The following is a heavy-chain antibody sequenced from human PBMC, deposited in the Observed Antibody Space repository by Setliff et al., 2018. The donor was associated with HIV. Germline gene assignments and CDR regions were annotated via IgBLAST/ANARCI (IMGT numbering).Heavy chain of an antibody. CDR3: ARGGGQLWLPFDH. V-gene: IGHV4-39*07. Sequence: SETLSLTCTVSGGSISTTSSYWGWIRQSPGKGLEWIANIYYRGNTYYNPSLKRRVTISVDTSKNQFSLKLSSVTAADTAVYYCARGGGQLWLPFDHWGQGALVTVSS. J-gene: IGHJ4*02. D-gene: IGHD5-18*01. CDR2: IYYRGNT. CDR1: GGSISTTSSY.